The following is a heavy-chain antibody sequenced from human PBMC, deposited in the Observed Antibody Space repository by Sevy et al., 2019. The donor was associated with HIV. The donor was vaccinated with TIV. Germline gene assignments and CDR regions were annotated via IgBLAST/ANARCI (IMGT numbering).Heavy chain of an antibody. CDR2: ISFDGSHT. CDR1: GFTFSTHG. CDR3: ARDAWSEVGWYPDY. Sequence: GGSLRLSCAASGFTFSTHGMHWVRQASGRGLEWVAVISFDGSHTYYADSVRGRFTISRDNSKNSLYLQMNSLRPEDAAVYHCARDAWSEVGWYPDYWGQGTQVTASS. D-gene: IGHD6-19*01. J-gene: IGHJ4*02. V-gene: IGHV3-30*03.